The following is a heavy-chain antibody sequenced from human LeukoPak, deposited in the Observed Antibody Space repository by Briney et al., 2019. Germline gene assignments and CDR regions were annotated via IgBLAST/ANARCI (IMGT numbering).Heavy chain of an antibody. J-gene: IGHJ4*02. CDR3: AREVRDGYNPFDY. V-gene: IGHV3-21*01. CDR1: GFTFSSYS. CDR2: ISSSSSYI. D-gene: IGHD5-24*01. Sequence: GGSLRLSCAASGFTFSSYSMNWVRQAPGKGLEWVSSISSSSSYIYYADSVKGRFTISRDNAKNSLYLHMNSLRAEDTAVYYCAREVRDGYNPFDYWGQGTLVTVSS.